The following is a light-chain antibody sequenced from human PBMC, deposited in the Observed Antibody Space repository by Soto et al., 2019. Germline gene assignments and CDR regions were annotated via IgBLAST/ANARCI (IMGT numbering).Light chain of an antibody. CDR2: NAS. Sequence: ESVLTQSPGTLSLSPGERATLSCRASQSVSSNHLAWYQQKPGRAPRLLIYNASNRATGIPDRFSGSGSGTDFTLTISRLEPEDFALYYCQQYGYSPITFGQGTRLEI. J-gene: IGKJ5*01. V-gene: IGKV3-20*01. CDR1: QSVSSNH. CDR3: QQYGYSPIT.